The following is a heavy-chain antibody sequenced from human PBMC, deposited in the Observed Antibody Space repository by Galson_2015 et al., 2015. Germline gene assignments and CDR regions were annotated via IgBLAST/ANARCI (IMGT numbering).Heavy chain of an antibody. J-gene: IGHJ3*02. CDR3: AREGVGAGSHGAFDI. Sequence: SLRLSCAASGFTFSSYAMHWVRQAPGKGLEWVAVISYDGSNKYYADSVKGRFTISRDNSKNTLYLQMNSLRAEDTAVYYCAREGVGAGSHGAFDIWGQGTMVTVSS. D-gene: IGHD1-26*01. CDR2: ISYDGSNK. CDR1: GFTFSSYA. V-gene: IGHV3-30-3*01.